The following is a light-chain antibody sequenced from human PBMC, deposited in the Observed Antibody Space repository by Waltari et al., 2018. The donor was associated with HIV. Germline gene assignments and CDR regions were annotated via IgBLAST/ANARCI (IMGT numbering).Light chain of an antibody. J-gene: IGLJ3*02. CDR1: DSDFGLYNF. V-gene: IGLV2-14*03. CDR2: DVD. Sequence: SAVTQPASVSGLPGQSITISCTGGDSDFGLYNFVSWYQQHPGRVPRLILYDVDSRAPGISERFSGARSGPTASLNISRLRAEDEADYYCASFTGDDTLRFGGGTKVTVL. CDR3: ASFTGDDTLR.